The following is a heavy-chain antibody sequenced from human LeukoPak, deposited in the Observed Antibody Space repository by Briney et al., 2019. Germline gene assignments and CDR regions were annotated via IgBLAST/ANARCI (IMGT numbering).Heavy chain of an antibody. CDR3: AKQSDSSGYHGDDDY. V-gene: IGHV3-23*01. CDR1: GFTFSSYG. D-gene: IGHD3-22*01. J-gene: IGHJ4*02. CDR2: ISGSGGST. Sequence: GGSLRLSCAASGFTFSSYGMSWVRQAPGKGLEWVSAISGSGGSTYYADSVKGRFTISRDNSKNTLYLQMNSLRAEDTAVYYCAKQSDSSGYHGDDDYWGQGTLVTVSS.